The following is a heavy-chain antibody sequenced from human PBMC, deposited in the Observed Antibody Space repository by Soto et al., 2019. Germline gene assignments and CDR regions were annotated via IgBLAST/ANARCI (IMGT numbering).Heavy chain of an antibody. CDR1: GGSFSGYY. Sequence: QVQLQQWGAGLLKPSETLSLTCAVYGGSFSGYYWSWIRQPPGKGLEWIGEINHSGSTNYNPSLKSRVTISVDTSKNQFSLKLSSVTAADTAVYYCARGRIRRVATPTSYFDYWGQGTLVTVSS. CDR3: ARGRIRRVATPTSYFDY. CDR2: INHSGST. V-gene: IGHV4-34*01. J-gene: IGHJ4*02. D-gene: IGHD5-12*01.